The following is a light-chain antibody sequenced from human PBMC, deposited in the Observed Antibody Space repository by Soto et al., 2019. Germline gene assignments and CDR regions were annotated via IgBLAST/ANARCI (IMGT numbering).Light chain of an antibody. V-gene: IGKV1-27*01. J-gene: IGKJ4*01. CDR1: LPISNY. Sequence: DIQMTQSASSLASSVGDRVTITCRARLPISNYLAWYQQKPGKIPNLLIYAASTLQAGVPSRFSGSGSGTDFTLTISSLQPEDVAAYYCQKYNSAPLTVGGGTKVEIK. CDR3: QKYNSAPLT. CDR2: AAS.